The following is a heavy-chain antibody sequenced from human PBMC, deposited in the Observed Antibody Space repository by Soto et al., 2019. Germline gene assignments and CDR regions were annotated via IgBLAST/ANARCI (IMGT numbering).Heavy chain of an antibody. CDR2: IYSGGST. CDR1: GFTVSSNY. Sequence: GGSLRLSCAASGFTVSSNYMSWVRQAPGKGLEWVSVIYSGGSTYYADSVKGRFTISRDNSKNTLYLQMNSLRAEDTAVYYCAREIYGDYVGGAFDIWGQGTMVTVSS. J-gene: IGHJ3*02. D-gene: IGHD4-17*01. CDR3: AREIYGDYVGGAFDI. V-gene: IGHV3-66*01.